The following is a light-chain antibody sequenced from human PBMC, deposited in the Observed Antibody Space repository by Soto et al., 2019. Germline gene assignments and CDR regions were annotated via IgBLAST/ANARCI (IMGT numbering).Light chain of an antibody. Sequence: SCRASQTIYSNVAWYQQRPGQPPRLLIYRSSSRATGIPARFSGSGSGTDFTLTISSLEPEDFAVYYCQQRSATITFGQGTRLEIK. V-gene: IGKV3-11*01. CDR3: QQRSATIT. CDR1: QTIYSN. J-gene: IGKJ5*01. CDR2: RSS.